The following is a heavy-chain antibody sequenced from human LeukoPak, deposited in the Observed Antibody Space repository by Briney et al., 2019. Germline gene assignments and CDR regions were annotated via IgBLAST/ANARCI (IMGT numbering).Heavy chain of an antibody. CDR2: ISHSGST. CDR3: AAQEEYYDILTGHLNWFDP. D-gene: IGHD3-9*01. Sequence: SETLSLTCAVYGGSFSGYYWSWIRQPPGKGLEWIGEISHSGSTNYNPSLKSRVTISVDTSKNQFSLKLSSVTAADTAVYYCAAQEEYYDILTGHLNWFDPWGQGTLVTVSS. CDR1: GGSFSGYY. V-gene: IGHV4-34*01. J-gene: IGHJ5*02.